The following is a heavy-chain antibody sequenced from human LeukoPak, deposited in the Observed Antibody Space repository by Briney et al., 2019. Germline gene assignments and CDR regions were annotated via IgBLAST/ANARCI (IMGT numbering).Heavy chain of an antibody. CDR2: IYYSGST. CDR1: GGSISNFY. V-gene: IGHV4-59*08. J-gene: IGHJ4*02. Sequence: SETLSLTCTVSGGSISNFYWSWIRQPPGMGLEWIGYIYYSGSTNYNPSLKSRVTISVDTSKNQFSLKLSSVTAADTAVYYCARHGVAVARRLDFWGQGTLVTVSS. CDR3: ARHGVAVARRLDF. D-gene: IGHD6-19*01.